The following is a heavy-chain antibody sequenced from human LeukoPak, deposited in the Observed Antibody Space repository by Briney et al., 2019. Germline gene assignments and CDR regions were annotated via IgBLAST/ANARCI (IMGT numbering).Heavy chain of an antibody. CDR1: GGSFSGYY. D-gene: IGHD3-3*01. CDR3: ARVTAYYDFWSGYYKAEYFQH. V-gene: IGHV4-34*01. Sequence: SETLSLTCAVYGGSFSGYYWSWICQPPGKGLEWIGEINHSGSTNYNPSLKSRVTISVDTSKNQFSLKLSSVTAADTAVYYCARVTAYYDFWSGYYKAEYFQHWGQGTLVTVSS. CDR2: INHSGST. J-gene: IGHJ1*01.